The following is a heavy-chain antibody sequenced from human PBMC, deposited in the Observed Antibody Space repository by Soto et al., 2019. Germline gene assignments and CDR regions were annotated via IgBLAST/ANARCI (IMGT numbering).Heavy chain of an antibody. CDR1: GFTFSTYG. Sequence: QVQVVESGGGVVQPGRSLTLSCAASGFTFSTYGMHWVRQAPGQGLEWVAFISYDGGKIYYADSVKGRFTISRDSSRNTVFLQMNSARAADKAVYYCARNTSVVQALCYYVYFYYGMDVWGLGTTVSVSS. D-gene: IGHD2-21*02. CDR2: ISYDGGKI. V-gene: IGHV3-30*03. CDR3: ARNTSVVQALCYYVYFYYGMDV. J-gene: IGHJ6*02.